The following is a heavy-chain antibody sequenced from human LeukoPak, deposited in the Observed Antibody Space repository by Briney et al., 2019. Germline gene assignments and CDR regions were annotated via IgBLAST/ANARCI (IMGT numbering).Heavy chain of an antibody. V-gene: IGHV3-23*01. CDR2: ISASGVMT. CDR3: AKDRSIGTYYTFDH. CDR1: GFTFSNAG. D-gene: IGHD1-26*01. J-gene: IGHJ4*02. Sequence: PGGSLRLSCTASGFTFSNAGMNWVRQAPGKGLEWVSSISASGVMTYYADSVKGRFTVSRDNSKNSLYLQMSSLTAADTAVYYCAKDRSIGTYYTFDHWGQGTLVTVSS.